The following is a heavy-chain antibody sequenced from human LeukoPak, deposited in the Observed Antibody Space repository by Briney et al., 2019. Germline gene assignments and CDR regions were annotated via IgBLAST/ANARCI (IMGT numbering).Heavy chain of an antibody. CDR1: GYTFTSYG. Sequence: ASVKVSCKASGYTFTSYGISWVRQAPGQGLEWMGWISAYNGNTNYAQKLQGRVTMTTDTSTSTAYMELRSLRSDDTAVYYCAREKYYYDSSGSSPIRYWGQGTQVTVSS. CDR3: AREKYYYDSSGSSPIRY. D-gene: IGHD3-22*01. V-gene: IGHV1-18*01. J-gene: IGHJ4*02. CDR2: ISAYNGNT.